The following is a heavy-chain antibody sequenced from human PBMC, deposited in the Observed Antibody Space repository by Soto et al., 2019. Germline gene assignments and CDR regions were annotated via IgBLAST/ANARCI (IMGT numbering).Heavy chain of an antibody. CDR2: ISWHSGTV. CDR3: AKGGRNGYNRGFDS. Sequence: EVQLVESGGDLVQPGRSLRLSCTASGFTFDDYAMHWVRLPSGRGLEWVSAISWHSGTVGYAVSVKGRFTISRDNAKHSLYLQMNSLRAEDTALYYCAKGGRNGYNRGFDSWGQGTLVTVSS. V-gene: IGHV3-9*01. CDR1: GFTFDDYA. D-gene: IGHD5-12*01. J-gene: IGHJ4*02.